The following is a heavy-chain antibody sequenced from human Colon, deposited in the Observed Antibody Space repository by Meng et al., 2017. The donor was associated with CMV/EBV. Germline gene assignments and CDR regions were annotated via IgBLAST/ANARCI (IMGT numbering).Heavy chain of an antibody. V-gene: IGHV3-30*02. D-gene: IGHD1-1*01. CDR2: IRHDETNK. J-gene: IGHJ4*02. Sequence: GESLKISCATFGFRLSNYGMHWVRQVPGKGLEWVAFIRHDETNKYYAESVEGRFTISIDTSKNTLSLLMNSLGPGDTAIYYCAKGRAANDWNDFDYWGQGTLVTVSS. CDR1: GFRLSNYG. CDR3: AKGRAANDWNDFDY.